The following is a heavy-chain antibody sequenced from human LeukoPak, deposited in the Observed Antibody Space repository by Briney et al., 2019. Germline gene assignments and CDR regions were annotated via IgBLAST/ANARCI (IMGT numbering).Heavy chain of an antibody. Sequence: GGSLRLSCAASGFTFSSYDMHWVRQAPGKGLEWVAFIWSDGSNKYYADSVKGRFTISRDNSKNTLFLQMNSLRAEDTAVYYCARQQSSRQITIPKTRGYFAYWGQGVLVTVSS. D-gene: IGHD3-10*01. J-gene: IGHJ4*02. CDR2: IWSDGSNK. CDR1: GFTFSSYD. V-gene: IGHV3-30*02. CDR3: ARQQSSRQITIPKTRGYFAY.